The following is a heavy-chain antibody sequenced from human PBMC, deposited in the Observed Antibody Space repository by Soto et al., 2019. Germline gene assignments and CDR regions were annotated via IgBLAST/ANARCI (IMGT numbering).Heavy chain of an antibody. Sequence: PSETLSLTCAVYGGSFSGYYWSWIRQPPGKGLEWIGEINHSGSTNYNPSLKSRVTISVDTSKNQFSLKLSSVTAADTAVYYCARAAPRYCSGSSCYSGGDYWGQGTLVTVSS. CDR2: INHSGST. D-gene: IGHD2-15*01. V-gene: IGHV4-34*01. CDR3: ARAAPRYCSGSSCYSGGDY. J-gene: IGHJ4*02. CDR1: GGSFSGYY.